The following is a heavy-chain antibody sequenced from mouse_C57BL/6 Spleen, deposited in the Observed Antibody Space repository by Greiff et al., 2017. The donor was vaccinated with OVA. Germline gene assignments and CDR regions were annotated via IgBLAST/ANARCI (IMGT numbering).Heavy chain of an antibody. CDR2: ISYDGSN. Sequence: EVKLVESGPGLVKPSQSLSLPCSVTGYSITSGYYWNWIRQFPGNKLEWMGYISYDGSNNYNPSLKNRISITRDTSKNQFFLKLNSVTTEDTATYYCASGPYYAMDYWGQGTSVTVSS. CDR1: GYSITSGYY. D-gene: IGHD3-1*01. V-gene: IGHV3-6*01. CDR3: ASGPYYAMDY. J-gene: IGHJ4*01.